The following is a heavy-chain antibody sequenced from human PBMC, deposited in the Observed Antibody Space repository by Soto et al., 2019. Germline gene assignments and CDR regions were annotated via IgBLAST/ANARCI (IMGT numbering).Heavy chain of an antibody. CDR1: GGSISSGGYY. D-gene: IGHD6-13*01. Sequence: SETLSLTCTVSGGSISSGGYYWSWIRQHPGKGLEWIGYIYYSGSTNYNPSLKSRVTISVDTSKNQFSLKLSSVTAADTAVYYCARVSIAAADDYYYYGMDVWGQGTTVTVSS. CDR2: IYYSGST. CDR3: ARVSIAAADDYYYYGMDV. J-gene: IGHJ6*02. V-gene: IGHV4-61*08.